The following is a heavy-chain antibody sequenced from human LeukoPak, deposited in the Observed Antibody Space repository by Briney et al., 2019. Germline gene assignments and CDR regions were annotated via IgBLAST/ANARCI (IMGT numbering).Heavy chain of an antibody. J-gene: IGHJ5*02. V-gene: IGHV4-61*02. CDR2: IYTSGST. CDR3: AGDFWP. CDR1: GGSISSSGDY. D-gene: IGHD3-3*01. Sequence: SQTLSLTCTASGGSISSSGDYWTWIRQPAGKELEWIGLIYTSGSTNYNPSLKSRVTISIDTSKNQFSLKLSSVTAADTAVYYCAGDFWPWGQGALVTVSS.